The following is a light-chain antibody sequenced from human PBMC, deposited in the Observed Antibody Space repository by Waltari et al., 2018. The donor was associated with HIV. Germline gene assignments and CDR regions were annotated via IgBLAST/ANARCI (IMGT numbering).Light chain of an antibody. V-gene: IGKV3-20*01. CDR2: GAS. CDR1: QSVTSIY. CDR3: QQYGRSPWT. Sequence: EIMLTQSPGTLSLSQGERATLSCRASQSVTSIYLAWYQQKPGQAPRLLINGASSRATGIPDRFSGSGSGTDFTLTISRLEPEDFAVYYCQQYGRSPWTFGQGTKVEVK. J-gene: IGKJ1*01.